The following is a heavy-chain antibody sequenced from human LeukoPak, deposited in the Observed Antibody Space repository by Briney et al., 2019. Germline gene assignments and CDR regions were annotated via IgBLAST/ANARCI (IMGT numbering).Heavy chain of an antibody. Sequence: ASVKVSCKASGGTFSRYAISWVRQAPGQGLEWMGRIIPIIGIVNYAQKFQGRDTITADKSTSTAYMELSSLRSEDTAVYYCARVPSGYTPNANYYYYGMDVWGQGTTVTVSS. V-gene: IGHV1-69*04. CDR2: IIPIIGIV. J-gene: IGHJ6*02. CDR1: GGTFSRYA. D-gene: IGHD5-12*01. CDR3: ARVPSGYTPNANYYYYGMDV.